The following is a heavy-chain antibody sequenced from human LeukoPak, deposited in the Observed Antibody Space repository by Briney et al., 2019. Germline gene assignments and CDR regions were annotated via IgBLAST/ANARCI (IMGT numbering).Heavy chain of an antibody. CDR2: INHSGST. V-gene: IGHV4-34*01. CDR1: GGSFSGYY. CDR3: ATIRHSGYVATSFSA. J-gene: IGHJ5*02. D-gene: IGHD5-12*01. Sequence: SETLSLTCAVYGGSFSGYYWSWIRQPPGKGREWIGEINHSGSTNYNPSLMSRVTISVDTSKNQFSLKLSSVTAADTAVYYCATIRHSGYVATSFSAWGQGTLVTVSS.